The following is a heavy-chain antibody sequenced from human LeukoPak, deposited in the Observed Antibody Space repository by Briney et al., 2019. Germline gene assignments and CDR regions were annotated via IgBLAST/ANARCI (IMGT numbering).Heavy chain of an antibody. CDR2: ISYDGSNK. CDR1: GFTFSSYA. V-gene: IGHV3-30*04. CDR3: ARDSTYCYGSGSYSQFDY. D-gene: IGHD3-10*01. Sequence: GGSLRLSCAASGFTFSSYAMHWVRQAPGKGLEWVAVISYDGSNKYYADSVKGRFTISRDNSKNTLYLQMNSLRAEDTAVYYCARDSTYCYGSGSYSQFDYWGQGTLVTVSS. J-gene: IGHJ4*02.